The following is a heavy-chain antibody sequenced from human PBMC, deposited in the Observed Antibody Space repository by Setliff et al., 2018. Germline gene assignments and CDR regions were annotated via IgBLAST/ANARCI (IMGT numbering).Heavy chain of an antibody. J-gene: IGHJ4*02. V-gene: IGHV4-31*03. CDR1: GGSISSGGYY. CDR2: IYYSGSTS. D-gene: IGHD6-19*01. Sequence: TLSLTCTVSGGSISSGGYYWSWIRQHPGKGLEWIGYIYYSGSTSYYNPSLKSRVTISVDTSKNQFSLKLSSVTAADTAVYYCARGRAGHSGHWGQGTPGTVPQ. CDR3: ARGRAGHSGH.